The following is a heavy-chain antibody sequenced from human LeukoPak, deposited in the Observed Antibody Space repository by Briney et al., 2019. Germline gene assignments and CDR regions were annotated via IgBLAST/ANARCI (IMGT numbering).Heavy chain of an antibody. CDR3: AKRDLPWLAAAFDY. Sequence: GGSLRLSCAASGFTFSSYAMHWVRQAPGKGLEWVAVISYDGSNKYYADSVKGRFTISRDNPKNTLYLQMNSLRAEDTAVYYCAKRDLPWLAAAFDYWGQGTLVTVSS. CDR2: ISYDGSNK. CDR1: GFTFSSYA. D-gene: IGHD2-15*01. V-gene: IGHV3-30-3*01. J-gene: IGHJ4*02.